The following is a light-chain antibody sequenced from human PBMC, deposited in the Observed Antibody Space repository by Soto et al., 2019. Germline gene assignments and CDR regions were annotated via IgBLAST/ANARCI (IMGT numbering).Light chain of an antibody. J-gene: IGKJ1*01. CDR3: QQLNSPPRT. Sequence: DIQLTQSPSFLSASVGDRVTITCRASQGISTYLAWYQQKPGKAPKLLIYAASTLQSGVPSRFSGSGSGTEFTLTISSLQPEDFATYYCQQLNSPPRTFGQGTKVEIK. CDR2: AAS. V-gene: IGKV1-9*01. CDR1: QGISTY.